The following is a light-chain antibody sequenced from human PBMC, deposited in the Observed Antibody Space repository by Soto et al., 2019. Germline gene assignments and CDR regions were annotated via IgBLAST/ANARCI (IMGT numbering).Light chain of an antibody. Sequence: DIQMTQSPSSLSASVGDRVTITCRASQSISNYLNWYQQQPGKAPKVLIYSASSLQSGVPSRFSGSGSGTDFTLTISSLQPEDFATYYCQQSHSVPRTFGQGTRVEIK. V-gene: IGKV1-39*01. CDR1: QSISNY. CDR2: SAS. J-gene: IGKJ1*01. CDR3: QQSHSVPRT.